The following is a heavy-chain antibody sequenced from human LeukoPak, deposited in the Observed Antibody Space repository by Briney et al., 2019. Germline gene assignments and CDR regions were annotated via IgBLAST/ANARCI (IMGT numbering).Heavy chain of an antibody. V-gene: IGHV4-59*01. Sequence: PSQTLSLTCTVSGGSISIYYWSWVRQPPGKGLEWIGYIYNSGSTNYNPSLKSRVTISVDTSKNQFSLKLSSVTAADTAVYYCARNLAGGFDYWGQGTLVTVSS. D-gene: IGHD2-15*01. CDR1: GGSISIYY. J-gene: IGHJ4*02. CDR2: IYNSGST. CDR3: ARNLAGGFDY.